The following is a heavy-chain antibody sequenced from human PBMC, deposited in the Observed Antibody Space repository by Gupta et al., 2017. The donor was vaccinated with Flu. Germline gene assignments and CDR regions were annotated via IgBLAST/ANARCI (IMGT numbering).Heavy chain of an antibody. CDR2: IFYSVTT. CDR3: ARHGKPQLSDYSYYYYMDV. V-gene: IGHV4-59*08. D-gene: IGHD3-16*02. Sequence: GKGLEWIAYIFYSVTTNYNPSLKSRVTLSLDTSKKQFSLTLNSVTAADTAVYYCARHGKPQLSDYSYYYYMDVWGKGTTVTVSS. J-gene: IGHJ6*03.